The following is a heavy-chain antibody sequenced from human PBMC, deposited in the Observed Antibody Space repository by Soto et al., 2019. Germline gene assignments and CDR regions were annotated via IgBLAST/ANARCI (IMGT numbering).Heavy chain of an antibody. CDR2: ISSSSSYI. J-gene: IGHJ6*02. D-gene: IGHD3-3*01. CDR3: ARDEYDFWSGYPTPTYYYYGMDV. Sequence: GGSLRLSCAASGFTFSSYSMNWDRQAPGKGLEWVSSISSSSSYIYYADSVKGRFTISRDNAKNSLYLQMNSLRAEDTAVYYCARDEYDFWSGYPTPTYYYYGMDVWGQGTTVTVSS. V-gene: IGHV3-21*01. CDR1: GFTFSSYS.